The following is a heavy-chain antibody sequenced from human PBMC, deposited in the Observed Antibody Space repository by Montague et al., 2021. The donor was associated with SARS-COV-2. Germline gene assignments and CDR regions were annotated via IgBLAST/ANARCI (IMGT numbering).Heavy chain of an antibody. CDR1: GGSMSDHY. Sequence: SETLSLTCTVSGGSMSDHYWAWIRQPPGKGLEWLAYIYYSGGINSNASLKSRVSMSVDTSKNQFSLKLTSVTAADTAVYYCSRGVSVRRVVNVFDPWGQGTTVTVSS. D-gene: IGHD3-10*01. CDR2: IYYSGGI. CDR3: SRGVSVRRVVNVFDP. V-gene: IGHV4-59*11. J-gene: IGHJ5*02.